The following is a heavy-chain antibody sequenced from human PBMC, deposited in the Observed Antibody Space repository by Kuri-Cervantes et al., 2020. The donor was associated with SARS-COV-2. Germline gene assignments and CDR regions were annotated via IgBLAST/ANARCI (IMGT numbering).Heavy chain of an antibody. V-gene: IGHV1-69*05. CDR2: FIPIFGTA. CDR1: GGTFSSYA. Sequence: SVKVSCKASGGTFSSYAISWVRQAPGQGLEWMGGFIPIFGTANYAQKFQGRVTITTDESTSTAYMELSSLRSEDTAVYYCARVFSSSWTLGWFDPWGQGTLVTVSS. D-gene: IGHD6-13*01. J-gene: IGHJ5*02. CDR3: ARVFSSSWTLGWFDP.